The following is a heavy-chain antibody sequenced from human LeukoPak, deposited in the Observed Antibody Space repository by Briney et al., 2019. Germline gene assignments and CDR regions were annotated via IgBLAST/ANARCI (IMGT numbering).Heavy chain of an antibody. CDR2: FDPEDGET. Sequence: GASVTVSCKVSGYTLTELSMHWVRQAPGKGLEWMGGFDPEDGETIYAQKFQGRVTMTEDTSTDTAYMELSSLRSEDTAVYYCATQKRGDGDYGSRAFDIWGQGTMVTVSS. V-gene: IGHV1-24*01. J-gene: IGHJ3*02. CDR1: GYTLTELS. CDR3: ATQKRGDGDYGSRAFDI. D-gene: IGHD4-17*01.